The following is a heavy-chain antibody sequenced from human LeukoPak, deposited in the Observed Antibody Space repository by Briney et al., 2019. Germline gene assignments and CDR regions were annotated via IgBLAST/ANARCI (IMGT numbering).Heavy chain of an antibody. V-gene: IGHV1-18*01. CDR3: ARDRYYDFWSGPIHYYYYGMDV. J-gene: IGHJ6*02. CDR2: ISAYNGNT. CDR1: GYTFTSYG. D-gene: IGHD3-3*01. Sequence: ASVKVSCKASGYTFTSYGISWVRQAPGQGLEWMGWISAYNGNTNYAQKLQGRVTMTTDISTSTAYMELRSLRSDDTAVYYCARDRYYDFWSGPIHYYYYGMDVWGQGTTVTVSS.